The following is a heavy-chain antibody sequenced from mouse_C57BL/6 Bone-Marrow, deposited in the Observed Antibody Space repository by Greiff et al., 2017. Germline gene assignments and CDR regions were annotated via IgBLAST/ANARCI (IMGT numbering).Heavy chain of an antibody. CDR3: AREGGYYGAY. CDR2: ISDGGSYT. V-gene: IGHV5-4*01. J-gene: IGHJ3*01. CDR1: GFTFSSYA. D-gene: IGHD2-3*01. Sequence: DVQLQESGGGLVKPGGSLKLSCAASGFTFSSYAMSWVRQTPEKRLEWVATISDGGSYTYYPDNVKGRFTISRDNAKNNLYLQMSHLKSEDTAMYYCAREGGYYGAYWGQGTLVTVSA.